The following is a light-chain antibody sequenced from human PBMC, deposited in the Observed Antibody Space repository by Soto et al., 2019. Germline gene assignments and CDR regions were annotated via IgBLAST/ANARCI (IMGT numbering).Light chain of an antibody. Sequence: EIVLTQSPGTLSLSPGEGATLSCRASQSVSNNYLAWYQQIPGQAPRLLIYDASSRATGIPGRFSGSGSGTDFTLTISRLEPEDFAVYYCQQYGGSPWTFGQGTKVEIK. CDR3: QQYGGSPWT. J-gene: IGKJ1*01. V-gene: IGKV3-20*01. CDR2: DAS. CDR1: QSVSNNY.